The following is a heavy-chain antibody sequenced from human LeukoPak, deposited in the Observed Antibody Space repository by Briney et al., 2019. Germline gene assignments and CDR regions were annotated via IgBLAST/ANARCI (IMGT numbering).Heavy chain of an antibody. V-gene: IGHV3-7*01. J-gene: IGHJ6*02. CDR3: ARDLNIVVVPAHGMDV. CDR1: GFTFSSYW. D-gene: IGHD2-2*01. CDR2: IKQDGSEK. Sequence: PGGSLRLSCAASGFTFSSYWMSWVRQAPGKGLEWVANIKQDGSEKHFGDSVKGRFTISRDNAKKSLYLQMNSLRAGDTAVYYCARDLNIVVVPAHGMDVWGQGTTVTVSS.